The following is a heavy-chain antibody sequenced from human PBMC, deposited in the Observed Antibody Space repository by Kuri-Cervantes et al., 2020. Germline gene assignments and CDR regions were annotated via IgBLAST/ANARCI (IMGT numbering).Heavy chain of an antibody. D-gene: IGHD3-16*02. CDR2: IYHSGST. Sequence: SCAVSGGSISSSNWWNWVRQPPGKGLEWIGEIYHSGSTNYNPSLKSRVTISVDKSKNQFSLKLSSVTAADTAMYYCARHAQHMITFGGVIVTTELNDAFDIWGQGTMVTVSS. CDR1: GGSISSSNW. CDR3: ARHAQHMITFGGVIVTTELNDAFDI. V-gene: IGHV4-4*02. J-gene: IGHJ3*02.